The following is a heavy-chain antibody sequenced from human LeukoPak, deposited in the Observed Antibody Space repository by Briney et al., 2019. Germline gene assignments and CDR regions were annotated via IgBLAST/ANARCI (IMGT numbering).Heavy chain of an antibody. V-gene: IGHV3-74*01. CDR1: GFTFSHYW. Sequence: GGSLRLSCAASGFTFSHYWMVWVRQTPEKGLGWVSYIVSDGSGTSYTDSVKGRFTMSRDNAKDTLYLQMDSLRTEDTAVYCCARAAYNSSPDYWGQGTLVTVSS. CDR3: ARAAYNSSPDY. D-gene: IGHD6-19*01. J-gene: IGHJ4*02. CDR2: IVSDGSGT.